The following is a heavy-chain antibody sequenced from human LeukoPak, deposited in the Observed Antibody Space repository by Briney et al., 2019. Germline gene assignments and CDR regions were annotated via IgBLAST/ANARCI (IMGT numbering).Heavy chain of an antibody. CDR2: IIPIFGTA. CDR3: ARGIVVANYFDY. CDR1: GGTFSSYA. D-gene: IGHD2-21*01. Sequence: SVKVSCKASGGTFSSYAISWVRQAPGQGLEWMGGIIPIFGTANYAQKFQGRVTITTDESTSTAYMELSSLRSEDTAVYYCARGIVVANYFDYWGQGTLVTVSS. J-gene: IGHJ4*02. V-gene: IGHV1-69*05.